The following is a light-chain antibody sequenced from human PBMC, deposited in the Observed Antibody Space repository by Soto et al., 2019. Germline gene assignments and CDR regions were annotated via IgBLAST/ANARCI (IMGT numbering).Light chain of an antibody. Sequence: QAVLTRPASVSGSPGQSITISCTGTSSDVGLYNLVSWYQQLPGKAPKLIIYEVNERPSGISDRFSGSKSGNTASLTISGLQDEDEADYYCCSYVGSSILMFGGGTKLTVL. CDR3: CSYVGSSILM. CDR1: SSDVGLYNL. V-gene: IGLV2-23*02. CDR2: EVN. J-gene: IGLJ3*02.